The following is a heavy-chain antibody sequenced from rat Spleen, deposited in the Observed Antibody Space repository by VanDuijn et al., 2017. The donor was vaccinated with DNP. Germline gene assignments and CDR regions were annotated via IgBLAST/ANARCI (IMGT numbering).Heavy chain of an antibody. V-gene: IGHV5-46*01. Sequence: EVQLVESGGGLVQPGRSLKLSCAASGFTFSSFPMAWVRQAPTKGLEWVATISTSGGRTYYRDSVKGRFTISRDNAKSTLYLQMDSLRSEETATYYCAKAGGYSPWYFDYWGQGVMVTVSS. CDR3: AKAGGYSPWYFDY. D-gene: IGHD1-11*01. CDR1: GFTFSSFP. J-gene: IGHJ2*01. CDR2: ISTSGGRT.